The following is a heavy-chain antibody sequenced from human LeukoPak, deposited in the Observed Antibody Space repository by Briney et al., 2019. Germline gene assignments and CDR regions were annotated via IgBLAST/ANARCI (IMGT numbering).Heavy chain of an antibody. V-gene: IGHV3-30*18. CDR1: GFTFSSYG. D-gene: IGHD2-15*01. Sequence: GRSLRLSCAASGFTFSSYGMHWVRQAPGKGLEWVAVISYDGSNKYYADSVKGRFTISRDNSKNTLYLQMNSLRAEDTAVYYCAKDRVVVVAATNFDYWGQGTLVTVSS. CDR3: AKDRVVVVAATNFDY. J-gene: IGHJ4*02. CDR2: ISYDGSNK.